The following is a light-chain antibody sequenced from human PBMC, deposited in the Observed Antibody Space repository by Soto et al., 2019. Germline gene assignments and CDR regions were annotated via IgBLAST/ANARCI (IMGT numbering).Light chain of an antibody. CDR2: ANS. Sequence: QSVLTQPPSVSGAPGQRITISCTGSSSNFGAGYDVHWYQQLPGTAPKLLIYANSNRPSGVPDRFSGSKSGTSASLAITGLQAEDEADYYCSSYAGSNVLFGGGTKLTVL. CDR1: SSNFGAGYD. J-gene: IGLJ2*01. V-gene: IGLV1-40*01. CDR3: SSYAGSNVL.